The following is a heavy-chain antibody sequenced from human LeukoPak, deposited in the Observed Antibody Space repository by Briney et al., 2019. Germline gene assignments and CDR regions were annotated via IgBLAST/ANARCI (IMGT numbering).Heavy chain of an antibody. CDR3: ARDLNYYDSSGYYSNY. V-gene: IGHV4-59*01. CDR1: GGSISSYY. Sequence: PSETLSLTCTVSGGSISSYYWSWIRQPPGKGLEWIGYIYNSGSTKYNPSLKSRVTISVDTSKNQFSLKLSSVTAADTAVYYCARDLNYYDSSGYYSNYWGQGTLVTVSS. J-gene: IGHJ4*02. CDR2: IYNSGST. D-gene: IGHD3-22*01.